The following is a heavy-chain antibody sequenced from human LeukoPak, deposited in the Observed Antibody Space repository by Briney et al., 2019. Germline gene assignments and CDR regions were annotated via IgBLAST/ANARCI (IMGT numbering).Heavy chain of an antibody. J-gene: IGHJ5*02. Sequence: SETLSLTCTVSGASVSSASYWTWIRQPPGKGVEWTAHIYNGVNTNYNPSLKSRVTISVDTSKNQFSLRLNSVTAADTAVYYCARSRAFNSGAFDPWGQGSLVTVSS. V-gene: IGHV4-61*01. CDR1: GASVSSASY. CDR2: IYNGVNT. CDR3: ARSRAFNSGAFDP. D-gene: IGHD1-26*01.